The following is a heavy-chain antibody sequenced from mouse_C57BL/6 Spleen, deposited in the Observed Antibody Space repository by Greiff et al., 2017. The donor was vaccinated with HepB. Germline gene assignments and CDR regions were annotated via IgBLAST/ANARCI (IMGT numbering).Heavy chain of an antibody. CDR3: ARSGPRAMDY. CDR1: GYAFSSYW. J-gene: IGHJ4*01. D-gene: IGHD3-1*01. CDR2: IYPGDGDT. Sequence: VMLVESGAELVKPGASVKISCKASGYAFSSYWMNWVKQRPGKGLEWIGQIYPGDGDTNYNGKFKGKATLTADKSSSTAYMQLSSLTSEDSAVYFCARSGPRAMDYWGQGTSVTVSS. V-gene: IGHV1-80*01.